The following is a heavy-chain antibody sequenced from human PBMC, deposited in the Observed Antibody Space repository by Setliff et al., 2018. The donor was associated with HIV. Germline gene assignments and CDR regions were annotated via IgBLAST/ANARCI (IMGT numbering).Heavy chain of an antibody. Sequence: GGSLRLFCAASGFILSDHHMDWVRQAPGKGLEWIGRIRNKVKSSTTEYAASVKGRFTISRDDSKNSIYLQMNSLKTEDTALYYCTRDTSRADESAFDIWGQGTMVTVSS. CDR2: IRNKVKSSTT. CDR3: TRDTSRADESAFDI. V-gene: IGHV3-72*01. CDR1: GFILSDHH. J-gene: IGHJ3*02.